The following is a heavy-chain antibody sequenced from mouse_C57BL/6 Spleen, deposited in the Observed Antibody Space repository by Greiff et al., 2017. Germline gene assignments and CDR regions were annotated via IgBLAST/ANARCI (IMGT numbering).Heavy chain of an antibody. D-gene: IGHD2-5*01. CDR2: ISYDGSN. CDR1: GYSITSGYY. V-gene: IGHV3-6*01. CDR3: AREKGRSYSNYDAMDY. Sequence: EVKLLESGPGLVKPSQSLSLTCSVTGYSITSGYYWNWIRQFPGNKLEWMGYISYDGSNNYNPSLKNRISITRDTSKNQFFLKLNSVTTEDTATYYCAREKGRSYSNYDAMDYWGQGTSVTVSS. J-gene: IGHJ4*01.